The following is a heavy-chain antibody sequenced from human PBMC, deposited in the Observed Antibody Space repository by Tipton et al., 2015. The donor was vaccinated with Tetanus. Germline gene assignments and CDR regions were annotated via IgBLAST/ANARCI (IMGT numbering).Heavy chain of an antibody. CDR3: ARSSIAGRWFDP. CDR1: GYTFTSYY. V-gene: IGHV1-46*01. J-gene: IGHJ5*02. CDR2: INPSGGST. Sequence: QSGAEVKKPGASVKVSCKASGYTFTSYYMHWERQAPGQGLEWMGIINPSGGSTSYAQKFQGRVTMTRDTSTSTVYMELSSLRSEDTAVYYCARSSIAGRWFDPWGQGTLVTVSS. D-gene: IGHD6-6*01.